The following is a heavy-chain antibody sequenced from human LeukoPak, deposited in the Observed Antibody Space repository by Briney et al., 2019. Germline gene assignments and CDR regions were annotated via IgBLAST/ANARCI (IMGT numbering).Heavy chain of an antibody. CDR2: IYYSGST. Sequence: SETLSLICSVSGGSISSSSYYWAWIRQPPGKGLEWIASIYYSGSTYYNPSLRSRVTISVDTSKNQFSLKLSSVTAADTAVYYCARERYYDSSGYSVWGQGTLVTVSS. CDR1: GGSISSSSYY. J-gene: IGHJ4*02. V-gene: IGHV4-39*07. D-gene: IGHD3-22*01. CDR3: ARERYYDSSGYSV.